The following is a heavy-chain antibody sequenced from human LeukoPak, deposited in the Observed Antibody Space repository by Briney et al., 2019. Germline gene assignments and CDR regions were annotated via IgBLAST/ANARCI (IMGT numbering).Heavy chain of an antibody. J-gene: IGHJ4*02. CDR2: INPNGGST. Sequence: ASVKVSCKASGYTFTTYYMHWVRQGPGQGLEWMGIINPNGGSTSYAQNRVTMTRDTSTSTFYMELSSLKSEDTAVYYCARASNYGSGNYHLDYWGQGTLVTVSS. D-gene: IGHD3-10*01. V-gene: IGHV1-46*01. CDR3: ARASNYGSGNYHLDY. CDR1: GYTFTTYY.